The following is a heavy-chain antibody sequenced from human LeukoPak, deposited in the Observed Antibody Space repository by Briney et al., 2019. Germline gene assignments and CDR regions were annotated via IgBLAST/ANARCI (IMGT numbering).Heavy chain of an antibody. J-gene: IGHJ4*02. D-gene: IGHD4-17*01. CDR3: ARGDLTTVTLLDY. V-gene: IGHV3-30*04. Sequence: GGSLRLSCAASGFTFSSYAMHWVRQAPGKGLEWVAVISYDGSNKYYADSVKGRFTISRDNSKNTLYLRMNSLRAEDTAVYYCARGDLTTVTLLDYWGQGTLVTVSS. CDR1: GFTFSSYA. CDR2: ISYDGSNK.